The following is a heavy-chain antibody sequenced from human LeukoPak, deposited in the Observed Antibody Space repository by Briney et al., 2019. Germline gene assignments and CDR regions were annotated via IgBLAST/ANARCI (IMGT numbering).Heavy chain of an antibody. CDR1: GGSISSYY. Sequence: PSETLSLTCTVSGGSISSYYWSWIRQPAGKGLEWIGRIYTSGGTNYNPSLKSRVTMSVDTSKNQFSLKLSSVTAADTAVYYCARDRSGYDYWYFDYWGQGTLVTVSS. CDR3: ARDRSGYDYWYFDY. V-gene: IGHV4-4*07. J-gene: IGHJ4*02. D-gene: IGHD5-12*01. CDR2: IYTSGGT.